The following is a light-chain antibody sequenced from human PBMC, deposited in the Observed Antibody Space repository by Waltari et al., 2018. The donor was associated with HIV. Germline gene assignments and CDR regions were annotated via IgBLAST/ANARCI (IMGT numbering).Light chain of an antibody. CDR1: QSVGSY. Sequence: EIVLTQSPATLSLSPGERATLSCRASQSVGSYLAWYQQKPGQAPRLLIYDASNRATGIPARFSGSGSGTDFTLTISSLEPEDFAVYYCQQYNNWPLTFGGGTKVEIK. V-gene: IGKV3-11*01. CDR2: DAS. J-gene: IGKJ4*01. CDR3: QQYNNWPLT.